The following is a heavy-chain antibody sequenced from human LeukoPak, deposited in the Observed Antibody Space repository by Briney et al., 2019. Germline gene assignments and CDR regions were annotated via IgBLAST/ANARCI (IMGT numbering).Heavy chain of an antibody. Sequence: SETLSLTCGVSGGSISSSNYYWGWIRQPPGKGLEWIGIIYYSGSTSYNPSLKSRVTISIDTSKNQFSLKLTSVTAADTAVYYCAGPLLTYYSDSSAYSWGQGTLVTVSS. CDR1: GGSISSSNYY. D-gene: IGHD3-22*01. V-gene: IGHV4-39*01. CDR2: IYYSGST. CDR3: AGPLLTYYSDSSAYS. J-gene: IGHJ4*02.